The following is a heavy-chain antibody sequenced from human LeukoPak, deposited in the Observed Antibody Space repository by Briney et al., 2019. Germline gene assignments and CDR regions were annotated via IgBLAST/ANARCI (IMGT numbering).Heavy chain of an antibody. J-gene: IGHJ4*02. CDR3: ARGTISFDY. CDR2: IKQDGSEK. D-gene: IGHD3-9*01. V-gene: IGHV3-7*01. CDR1: GFAFSSYA. Sequence: GGSLRLSCAASGFAFSSYAMHWVRQAPGKGLEWVANIKQDGSEKYYVDSVKGRFTISRDNAKNSLYLQMNSLRAEDTAVYYCARGTISFDYWGQGTLVTVSS.